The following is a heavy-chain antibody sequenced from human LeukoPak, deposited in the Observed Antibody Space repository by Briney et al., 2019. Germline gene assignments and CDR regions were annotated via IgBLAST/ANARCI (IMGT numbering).Heavy chain of an antibody. CDR3: ARVAVLRGLNFYYFYMDV. J-gene: IGHJ6*03. D-gene: IGHD3-9*01. V-gene: IGHV1-46*01. Sequence: GASVKVSCKASGYTFTSYYMHWVRQAPGQGLEWMGIINPSGGSTSYAQKFQGRVTMTRDTSTSTVYMELSSLRSEDTVVYYCARVAVLRGLNFYYFYMDVWGKGTTVTVSS. CDR1: GYTFTSYY. CDR2: INPSGGST.